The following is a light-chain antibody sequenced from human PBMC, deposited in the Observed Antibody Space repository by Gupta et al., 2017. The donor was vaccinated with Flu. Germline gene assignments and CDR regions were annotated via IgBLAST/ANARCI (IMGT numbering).Light chain of an antibody. CDR2: AAS. CDR3: QKRYTPPLLT. CDR1: QSIRNY. V-gene: IGKV1-39*01. J-gene: IGKJ3*01. Sequence: DRVTISCRASQSIRNYLKGYQKKPGEAPKLLVYAASTLQSGVPSRFSSDGSGTDVTLTISSLQPEDCATYYCQKRYTPPLLTFGPGTKVDIK.